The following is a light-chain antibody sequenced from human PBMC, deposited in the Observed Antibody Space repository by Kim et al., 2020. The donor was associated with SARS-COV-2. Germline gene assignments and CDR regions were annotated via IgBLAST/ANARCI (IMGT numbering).Light chain of an antibody. V-gene: IGLV1-47*01. J-gene: IGLJ3*02. CDR2: KNN. Sequence: QSVLTQPPSASGTPGQRFTISCSGSSSNIGSNYVYWYQRLPGTAPKLLIYKNNQRPSGVPDRFSGSKSGTSASLAISGLRSEDEAEYHCAAWDDSLSGVVFGGGTKLTVL. CDR3: AAWDDSLSGVV. CDR1: SSNIGSNY.